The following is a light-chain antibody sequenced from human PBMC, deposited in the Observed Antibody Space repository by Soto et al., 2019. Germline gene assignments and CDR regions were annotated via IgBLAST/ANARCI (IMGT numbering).Light chain of an antibody. CDR1: QTIGQY. Sequence: DIRMTQSPSSLSASVGDTVTMTCRAGQTIGQYVSWYRQKPGKAPDLLIYSASTLQRGVPSRFRGSGSETVFTLTINGLQPEYFGTYYCQESYSTPPAFGGGTKV. CDR3: QESYSTPPA. CDR2: SAS. J-gene: IGKJ4*01. V-gene: IGKV1-39*01.